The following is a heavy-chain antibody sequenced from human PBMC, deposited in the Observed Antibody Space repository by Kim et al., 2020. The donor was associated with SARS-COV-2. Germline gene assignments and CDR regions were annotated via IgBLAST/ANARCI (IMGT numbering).Heavy chain of an antibody. CDR3: ARPYSSSSDYYYYYGMDV. J-gene: IGHJ6*02. Sequence: GGSLRLSCAASGFTFSSYAMHWVRQAPGKGLEWVAVISYDGSNKYYADSVKGRFTISRDNSKNTLYLQMNSLRAEDTAVYYCARPYSSSSDYYYYYGMDVWGQGTTVTVSS. CDR1: GFTFSSYA. V-gene: IGHV3-30*04. CDR2: ISYDGSNK. D-gene: IGHD6-13*01.